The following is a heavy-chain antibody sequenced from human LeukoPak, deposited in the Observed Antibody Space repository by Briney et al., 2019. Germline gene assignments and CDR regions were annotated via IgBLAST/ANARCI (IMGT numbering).Heavy chain of an antibody. D-gene: IGHD3-22*01. CDR2: INHSGST. CDR1: GGSFSGYY. Sequence: SETLSLTCAVYGGSFSGYYWSWIRQPPGKGLEWIGEINHSGSTNYNSSLKSRVTISVDTSKNQFSLKLSSVTAADTAVYYCARHHGHSGYYYYAYWGQGTLVTVSS. J-gene: IGHJ4*02. CDR3: ARHHGHSGYYYYAY. V-gene: IGHV4-34*01.